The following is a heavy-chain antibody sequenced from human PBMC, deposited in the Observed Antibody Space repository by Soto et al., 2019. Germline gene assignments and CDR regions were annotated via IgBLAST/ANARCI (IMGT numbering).Heavy chain of an antibody. Sequence: GGSLRLSCAASGFTFDSYGMHWVRQGPGKGLEWVPHVSESGGTTYYADSVKGRFTISRDNSKNTLYLQMNSLRAEDAAVYFCAKRRVVTPVYFYYGMDVWGQGTTVTVSS. CDR3: AKRRVVTPVYFYYGMDV. J-gene: IGHJ6*02. CDR2: VSESGGTT. D-gene: IGHD4-17*01. V-gene: IGHV3-23*01. CDR1: GFTFDSYG.